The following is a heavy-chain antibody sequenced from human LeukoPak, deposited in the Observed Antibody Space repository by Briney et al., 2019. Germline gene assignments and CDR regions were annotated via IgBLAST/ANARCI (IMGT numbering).Heavy chain of an antibody. CDR2: INPSGGST. CDR1: GYTFTNYY. D-gene: IGHD6-13*01. J-gene: IGHJ6*03. CDR3: ARGALSWFYYYYMDV. V-gene: IGHV1-46*01. Sequence: ASVKVSCKASGYTFTNYYMHWVRQAPGQGLEWMGIINPSGGSTSYAQKFQGRVTMTRDMSTSTVYMELSSLRSEDTAVYYCARGALSWFYYYYMDVWGKGTTVTVSS.